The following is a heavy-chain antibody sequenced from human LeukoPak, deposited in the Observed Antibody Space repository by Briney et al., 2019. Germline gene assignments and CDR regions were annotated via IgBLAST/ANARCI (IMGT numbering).Heavy chain of an antibody. J-gene: IGHJ4*02. Sequence: GASVKVSCKASGYTFTSYGISWVRQAPGQGLEWMGWISAYNGDTKYAQKFQGRVTLTTDTPTSTAYMELRSLRSDDTAVYYCARDPATGMASGRHDYWGQGTLVTVSS. V-gene: IGHV1-18*01. CDR2: ISAYNGDT. CDR3: ARDPATGMASGRHDY. CDR1: GYTFTSYG. D-gene: IGHD5-18*01.